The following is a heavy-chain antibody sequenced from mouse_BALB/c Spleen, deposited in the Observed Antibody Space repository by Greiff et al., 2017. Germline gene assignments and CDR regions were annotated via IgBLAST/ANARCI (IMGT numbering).Heavy chain of an antibody. CDR2: IYPGDGDT. D-gene: IGHD2-4*01. CDR1: GYAFSSYW. J-gene: IGHJ4*01. Sequence: VQLVESGAELVRPGSSVKISCKASGYAFSSYWMNWVKQRPGQGLEWIGQIYPGDGDTNYNGKFKGKATLTADKSSSTAYMQLSSLTSEDSAVYFCARSGDYDYAMDYWGQGTSVTVSS. V-gene: IGHV1-80*01. CDR3: ARSGDYDYAMDY.